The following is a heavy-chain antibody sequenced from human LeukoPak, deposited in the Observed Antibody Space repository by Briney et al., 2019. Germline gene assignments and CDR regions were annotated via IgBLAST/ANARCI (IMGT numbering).Heavy chain of an antibody. Sequence: ASVKASCKASGYTFTGYYMHWVRQAPGQGLEWMGWINPNSGGTNYAQKFQGRVTMTRDTSISTAYMELSRLRSDDTAVYYCAREEYYYDSSGYDGYWGQGTLVTVS. V-gene: IGHV1-2*02. CDR3: AREEYYYDSSGYDGY. CDR2: INPNSGGT. D-gene: IGHD3-22*01. CDR1: GYTFTGYY. J-gene: IGHJ4*02.